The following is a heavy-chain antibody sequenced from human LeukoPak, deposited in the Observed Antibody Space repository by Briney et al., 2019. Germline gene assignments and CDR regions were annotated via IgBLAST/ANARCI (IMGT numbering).Heavy chain of an antibody. V-gene: IGHV3-21*01. CDR2: ISSSSSYI. D-gene: IGHD3-10*01. J-gene: IGHJ4*02. Sequence: GGSLRLSRAASGFTFSSYSMNWVRQAPGKGLEGVSSISSSSSYIYYADSVKGRFTISRDNAKNSLYLQMNSLRAEDTAVYYCARSEYYGSGSYRGGDYWGQGTLVTVSS. CDR3: ARSEYYGSGSYRGGDY. CDR1: GFTFSSYS.